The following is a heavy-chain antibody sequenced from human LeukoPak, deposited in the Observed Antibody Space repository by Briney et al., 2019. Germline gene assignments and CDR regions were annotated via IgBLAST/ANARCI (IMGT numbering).Heavy chain of an antibody. Sequence: ASVKVSCKGSGYTFTTYDINWVRQATGQGLEWRGWMNPHSGNTGYAQKFQGRVTMTRDTSINTAYMELSSLTSNDTAVYYCTRAPVPGNYWGQGTLVTVSS. J-gene: IGHJ4*02. CDR1: GYTFTTYD. CDR3: TRAPVPGNY. V-gene: IGHV1-8*01. D-gene: IGHD3-10*01. CDR2: MNPHSGNT.